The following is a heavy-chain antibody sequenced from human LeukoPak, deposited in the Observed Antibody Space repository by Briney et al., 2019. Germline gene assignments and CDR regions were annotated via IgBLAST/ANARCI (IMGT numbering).Heavy chain of an antibody. J-gene: IGHJ5*02. D-gene: IGHD2-2*01. CDR2: LSDSGGGT. Sequence: GGSLRLSCAASGFSLSSYGMTWVRQAPGKQLEWVSTLSDSGGGTYYADSVKGRFTISRDNSRNTLYLQMHSLRVEDTAVYYCAKDRPYITSCYGCSAPWGQGTLVTVSS. CDR1: GFSLSSYG. CDR3: AKDRPYITSCYGCSAP. V-gene: IGHV3-23*01.